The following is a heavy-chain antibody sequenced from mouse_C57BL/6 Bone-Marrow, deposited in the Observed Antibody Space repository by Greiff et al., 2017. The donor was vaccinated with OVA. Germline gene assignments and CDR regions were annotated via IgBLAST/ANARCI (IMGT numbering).Heavy chain of an antibody. CDR2: IDPENGDT. CDR3: TRDGYPDY. CDR1: GFNIKDDY. V-gene: IGHV14-4*01. D-gene: IGHD2-3*01. Sequence: VQLQQSGAELVRPGASVKLSCTASGFNIKDDYMHWVKQRPEQGLEWIGWIDPENGDTEYASKFQGKATITADTSSNTAYLQLSSLTSEDTAVYYCTRDGYPDYWSQGTTLTVSS. J-gene: IGHJ2*01.